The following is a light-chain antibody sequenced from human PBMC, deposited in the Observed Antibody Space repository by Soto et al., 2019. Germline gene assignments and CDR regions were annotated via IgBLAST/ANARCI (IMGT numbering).Light chain of an antibody. CDR3: QQYNSYSQT. CDR2: DAS. V-gene: IGKV1-5*01. CDR1: QSISSW. J-gene: IGKJ1*01. Sequence: DIXMTQSPSTLSASVGDRVSITCRASQSISSWLAWYQQKPGKAPKLLIYDASSLESGVPSRFSGSGSGTEFTLTISSLQPDDFATYYCQQYNSYSQTFGQGTKVDIK.